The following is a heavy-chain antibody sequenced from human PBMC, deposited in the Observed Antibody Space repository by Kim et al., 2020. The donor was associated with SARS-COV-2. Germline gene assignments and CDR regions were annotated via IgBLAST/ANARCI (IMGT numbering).Heavy chain of an antibody. CDR3: ALPPAGYFYYF. J-gene: IGHJ4*01. D-gene: IGHD5-18*01. Sequence: SQTLSLTRAISGDSVSSNSAAWNWIRQSPSRGLEWLGRTYYRSKFYNVSALSVKSRITINPDTSKNQFSLQLYSLPSSFTSVYYFALPPAGYFYYF. CDR1: GDSVSSNSAA. V-gene: IGHV6-1*01. CDR2: TYYRSKFYN.